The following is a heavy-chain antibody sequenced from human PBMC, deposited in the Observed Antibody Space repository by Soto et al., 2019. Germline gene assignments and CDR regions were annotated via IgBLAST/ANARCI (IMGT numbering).Heavy chain of an antibody. CDR3: ARGRLSDYVWGSYRYHFDY. V-gene: IGHV4-34*01. D-gene: IGHD3-16*02. Sequence: LSLTCAVYGGSFSGYYWSWIRQPPGKGLEWIGEINHSGSTNYNPSLKSRVTISVDTSKNQFSLKLSSVTAADTAVYYCARGRLSDYVWGSYRYHFDYWGQGTVVTVSS. CDR2: INHSGST. CDR1: GGSFSGYY. J-gene: IGHJ4*02.